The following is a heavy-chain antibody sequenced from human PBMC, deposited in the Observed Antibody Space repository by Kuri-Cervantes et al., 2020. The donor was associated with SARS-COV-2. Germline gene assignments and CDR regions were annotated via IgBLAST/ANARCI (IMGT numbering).Heavy chain of an antibody. D-gene: IGHD6-19*01. CDR2: INPSGGST. CDR3: ARDEDSSGSDY. J-gene: IGHJ4*02. CDR1: GYTFTGYY. Sequence: ASVKVSCKASGYTFTGYYMHWVRQAPGRGLEWMGIINPSGGSTSYAQKFQGRVTMTRDTSTSTVYMELSSLGSEDTAVYYCARDEDSSGSDYWGQGTLVTVSS. V-gene: IGHV1-46*01.